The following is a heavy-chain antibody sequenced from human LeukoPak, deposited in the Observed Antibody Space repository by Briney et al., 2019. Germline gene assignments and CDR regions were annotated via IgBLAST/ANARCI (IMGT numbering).Heavy chain of an antibody. D-gene: IGHD6-13*01. CDR3: ARGYSSSWPPDY. CDR1: GFTFSSYW. J-gene: IGHJ4*02. Sequence: GGSLRLSCAASGFTFSSYWMSWVRQAPGKGLEWVANIKENGSEKYYVDSVKGRFTISRDNAKNSSFLQMNSLRAEDTALYYCARGYSSSWPPDYWGQGTLVTVSS. CDR2: IKENGSEK. V-gene: IGHV3-7*01.